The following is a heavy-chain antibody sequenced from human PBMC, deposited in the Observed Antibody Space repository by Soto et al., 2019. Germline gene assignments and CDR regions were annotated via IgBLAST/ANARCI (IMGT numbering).Heavy chain of an antibody. D-gene: IGHD2-15*01. V-gene: IGHV3-53*01. CDR2: IESGGST. Sequence: HPGGFLRVASHASGFTVSSTYMSWVRQAPGMGLEWVAVIESGGSTHYADSVKGRFTISRDIPKNMIYLQLHTLRAEDTAVYYCAKDLGPLRLLNYYFYGLDVWGQGTTVTVSS. J-gene: IGHJ6*02. CDR1: GFTVSSTY. CDR3: AKDLGPLRLLNYYFYGLDV.